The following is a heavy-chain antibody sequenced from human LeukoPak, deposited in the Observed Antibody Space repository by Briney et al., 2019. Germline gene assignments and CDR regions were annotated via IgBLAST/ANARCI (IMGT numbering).Heavy chain of an antibody. Sequence: PGGSLRLSCAASGFTFSSYAMSWVRQAPGKGLEWVSAISGSGGSTYYADSVKGRFTISRDNSKNTLYLQMNSLRAEDTAVYYCARVWSYFGDRYFDYWGQGTLVTVSS. CDR2: ISGSGGST. CDR1: GFTFSSYA. V-gene: IGHV3-23*01. J-gene: IGHJ4*02. CDR3: ARVWSYFGDRYFDY. D-gene: IGHD1-26*01.